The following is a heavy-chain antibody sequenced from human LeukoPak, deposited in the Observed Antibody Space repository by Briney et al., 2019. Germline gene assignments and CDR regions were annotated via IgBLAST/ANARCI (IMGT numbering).Heavy chain of an antibody. J-gene: IGHJ3*02. CDR3: ARDAYCSLSSCYLGAFDI. D-gene: IGHD2-15*01. V-gene: IGHV3-48*03. Sequence: AGGSLRLSCAASGFIFSGYEMNWVRQAPGKGLEWVSYISSSGSSTYFADSVKGRFTISRDNAKNSLYLQMNSLRAEDTAVYYCARDAYCSLSSCYLGAFDIWGQGTMVTVSS. CDR1: GFIFSGYE. CDR2: ISSSGSST.